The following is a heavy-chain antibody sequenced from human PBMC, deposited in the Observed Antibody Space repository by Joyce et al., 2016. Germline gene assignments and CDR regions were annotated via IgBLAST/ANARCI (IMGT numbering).Heavy chain of an antibody. CDR2: IVVGSGNT. D-gene: IGHD3-22*01. CDR1: GFTFTSSA. CDR3: AAAPDYYDSSGYYYSAFDI. J-gene: IGHJ3*02. V-gene: IGHV1-58*02. Sequence: QMQLVQSGPEVKKPGTSVKVSCKASGFTFTSSAMQGVRQARGQRLEWIGWIVVGSGNTNYEQKFQERVTITRDMSTSTAYMELSSLRSEDTAVYYCAAAPDYYDSSGYYYSAFDIWGQGTMVTVSS.